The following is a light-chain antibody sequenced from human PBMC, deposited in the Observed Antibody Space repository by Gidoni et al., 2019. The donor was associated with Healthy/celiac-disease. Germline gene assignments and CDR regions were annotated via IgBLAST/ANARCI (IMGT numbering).Light chain of an antibody. V-gene: IGLV3-1*01. CDR3: QAWDSSTVV. CDR2: QDS. CDR1: KLGDTY. J-gene: IGLJ2*01. Sequence: SYELTQPPSVSVSPGQTASITCSGDKLGDTYACWYQQKPGQSPVLVIYQDSKRPSGNPERFSGSNSGNTATLTISGTQARDEADYYCQAWDSSTVVFGGGTKLTVL.